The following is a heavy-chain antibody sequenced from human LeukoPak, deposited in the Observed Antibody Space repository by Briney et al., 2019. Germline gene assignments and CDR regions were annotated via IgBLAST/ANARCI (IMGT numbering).Heavy chain of an antibody. J-gene: IGHJ4*02. CDR3: AREVWTSGSSNNDY. CDR2: INRDGSST. D-gene: IGHD1-26*01. CDR1: GFTFSSYW. V-gene: IGHV3-74*01. Sequence: GGSLRLSCAASGFTFSSYWMHWVRQAPGKGLVWASRINRDGSSTSYADSVKGRFTISRDNAKNTLYLQMNSLRAEDTAVYYCAREVWTSGSSNNDYWGQGTLVTVSS.